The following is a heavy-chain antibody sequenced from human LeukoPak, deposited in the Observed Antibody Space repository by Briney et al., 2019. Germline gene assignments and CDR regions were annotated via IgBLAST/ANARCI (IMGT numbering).Heavy chain of an antibody. J-gene: IGHJ3*01. CDR1: SYSISTNNW. V-gene: IGHV4-28*05. Sequence: SDTLSLTCDVSSYSISTNNWWGWIRQPPGKGLKWIGYIYYSGSVYSNPSLESRVTLSIDTSKNQFSLKLSSVTAADTAVYYCAKMDDSSGQAFDAFDVWGQGTMVTVSS. D-gene: IGHD3-22*01. CDR2: IYYSGSV. CDR3: AKMDDSSGQAFDAFDV.